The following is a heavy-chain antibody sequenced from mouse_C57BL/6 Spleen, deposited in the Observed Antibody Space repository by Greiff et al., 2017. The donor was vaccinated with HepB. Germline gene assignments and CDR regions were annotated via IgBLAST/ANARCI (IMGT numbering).Heavy chain of an antibody. J-gene: IGHJ3*01. CDR1: GYTFTDYY. Sequence: EVQLQQSGPELVKPGASVKISCKASGYTFTDYYMNWVKQSHGKSLEWIGDINPNNGGTSYNQKFKGKATLTVDKSSSTAYMELRSLTSEDSAVYYCANDGPFAYWGQGTLVTVSA. V-gene: IGHV1-26*01. CDR2: INPNNGGT. CDR3: ANDGPFAY. D-gene: IGHD2-3*01.